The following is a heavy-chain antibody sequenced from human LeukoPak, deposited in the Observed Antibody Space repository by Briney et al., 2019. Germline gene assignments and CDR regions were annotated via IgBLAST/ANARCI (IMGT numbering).Heavy chain of an antibody. CDR3: ARGASYDSDDAFDI. CDR1: GGSINSGNYY. CDR2: IYTSGST. Sequence: PSETLSLTCTVSGGSINSGNYYWSWIQQPAGKGLEWIGRIYTSGSTNSHPSLRTRVTISVDTSRNQFSLKLSSVTAADTAVYYCARGASYDSDDAFDIWGQGTMVTVSS. D-gene: IGHD3-3*01. V-gene: IGHV4-61*02. J-gene: IGHJ3*02.